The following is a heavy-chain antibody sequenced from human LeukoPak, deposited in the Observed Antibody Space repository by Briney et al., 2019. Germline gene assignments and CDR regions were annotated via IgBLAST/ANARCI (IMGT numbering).Heavy chain of an antibody. V-gene: IGHV4-30-4*01. Sequence: SRTLSPTCTVSGGSISSGDYYWGWIRQPPGKGLEWIGYIYYSGSTYYNPSLKSRVTISVDTSKNQFSLKLSSVTAADTAVYYCARVSNYYGMDVWGQGTTVTVSS. CDR3: ARVSNYYGMDV. CDR1: GGSISSGDYY. J-gene: IGHJ6*02. CDR2: IYYSGST.